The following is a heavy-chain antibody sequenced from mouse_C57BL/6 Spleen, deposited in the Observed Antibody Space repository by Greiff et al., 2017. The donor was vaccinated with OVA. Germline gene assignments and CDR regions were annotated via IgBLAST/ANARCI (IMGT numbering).Heavy chain of an antibody. CDR1: GYTFTSYW. J-gene: IGHJ2*01. V-gene: IGHV1-64*01. Sequence: VQLQQSGAELVKPGASVKLSCKASGYTFTSYWMHWVKQRPGQGLEWIGMIHPNSGSTNYNEKFKSKATLTVDKSSSTAYMQLSSLTYEDSAVYYCARNYGVDYWGQGTTLTVSS. D-gene: IGHD1-2*01. CDR3: ARNYGVDY. CDR2: IHPNSGST.